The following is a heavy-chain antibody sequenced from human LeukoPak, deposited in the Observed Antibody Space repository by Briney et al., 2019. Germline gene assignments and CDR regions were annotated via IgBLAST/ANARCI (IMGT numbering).Heavy chain of an antibody. V-gene: IGHV3-30*04. Sequence: GRSLRLSCAASGFTFSSYAMHWVRQAPGKGLEWVAVISYDGSNKYPADSLKGRFTISRDNSKNTLFLEMNSLRPEDTAVYYCAKYAGAGAYDRHNEFDSWGQGTLVTVSS. CDR3: AKYAGAGAYDRHNEFDS. CDR2: ISYDGSNK. J-gene: IGHJ4*02. D-gene: IGHD3-22*01. CDR1: GFTFSSYA.